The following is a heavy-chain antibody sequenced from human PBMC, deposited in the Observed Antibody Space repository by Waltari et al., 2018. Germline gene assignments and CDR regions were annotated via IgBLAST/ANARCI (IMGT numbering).Heavy chain of an antibody. V-gene: IGHV1-69*05. J-gene: IGHJ3*02. Sequence: QVQLVQSGAEVKKPGSSVKVSCKASGGTFSSYAISWVRQAPGPGLEWMGGIIPIFGTANYAQKFQGRVTITTDESTSTAYMELSSLRSEDTAVYYCARDLTYYYDSSGYANAFDIWGQGTMVTVSS. CDR3: ARDLTYYYDSSGYANAFDI. CDR2: IIPIFGTA. D-gene: IGHD3-22*01. CDR1: GGTFSSYA.